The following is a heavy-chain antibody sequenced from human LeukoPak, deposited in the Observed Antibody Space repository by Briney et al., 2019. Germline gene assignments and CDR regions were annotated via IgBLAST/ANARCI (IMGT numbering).Heavy chain of an antibody. V-gene: IGHV3-30*02. Sequence: GGSLRLSCAASGFTFSSYGMHWVRQAPGKGLEWVAFIRYDGSNKYYADSVKGRFTISRDNSKNTLYLQMNSLRAEDTAVYYCAGTYYYDKGAFDIWGQGTMVTVSS. D-gene: IGHD3-22*01. CDR2: IRYDGSNK. CDR1: GFTFSSYG. J-gene: IGHJ3*02. CDR3: AGTYYYDKGAFDI.